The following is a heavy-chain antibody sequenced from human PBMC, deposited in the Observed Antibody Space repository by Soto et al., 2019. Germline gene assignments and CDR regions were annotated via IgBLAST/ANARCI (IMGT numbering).Heavy chain of an antibody. CDR2: INHSGST. J-gene: IGHJ6*02. Sequence: SETLSLTCAVYGGSFSGYYWSWIRQPPGKGLEWIGEINHSGSTNYNPSLKSRVTISVDTSKNQFSLKLSSVTAADTAVYYCAITGGDTAMVRLDYYYYGMDVWGQGTTVTVS. D-gene: IGHD5-18*01. V-gene: IGHV4-34*01. CDR3: AITGGDTAMVRLDYYYYGMDV. CDR1: GGSFSGYY.